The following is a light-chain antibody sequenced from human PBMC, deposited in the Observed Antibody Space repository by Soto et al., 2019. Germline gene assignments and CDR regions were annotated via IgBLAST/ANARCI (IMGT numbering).Light chain of an antibody. J-gene: IGKJ4*01. Sequence: EIVLTQSPGTLSLSPGERATLSCRASQSVSSYLAWYQQKPGQAPRILIYDASNRATGIPARFSGSGSGTDFTLTSSSIEPEDFAVDYGQQRCSWSFGGGTKVEIK. V-gene: IGKV3-11*01. CDR2: DAS. CDR1: QSVSSY. CDR3: QQRCSWS.